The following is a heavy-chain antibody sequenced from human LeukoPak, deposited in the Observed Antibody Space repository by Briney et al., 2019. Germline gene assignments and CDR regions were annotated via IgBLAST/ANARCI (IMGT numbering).Heavy chain of an antibody. Sequence: GGSLRLSCEASGFTFSTYSMNWVRRTPEKGLEWLSYISSSSTTIFYADSVKGRFTVSRDNDKSSLYLQMNSLSAEDTAFYYCARDSINFGDYFWYFDLWGRGTLVTVSS. J-gene: IGHJ2*01. CDR2: ISSSSTTI. CDR1: GFTFSTYS. V-gene: IGHV3-48*01. CDR3: ARDSINFGDYFWYFDL. D-gene: IGHD4-17*01.